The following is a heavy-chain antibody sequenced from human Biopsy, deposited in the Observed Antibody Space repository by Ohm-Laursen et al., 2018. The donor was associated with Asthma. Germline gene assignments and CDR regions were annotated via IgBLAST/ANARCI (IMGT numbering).Heavy chain of an antibody. CDR3: ARGVDRVTGLLDHFDS. CDR2: VYYSGST. CDR1: GGSINNFY. J-gene: IGHJ4*02. V-gene: IGHV4-59*01. D-gene: IGHD2-21*02. Sequence: SEILSLTWAVSGGSINNFYWSWIRQPPGKGLESIGHVYYSGSTNYNPSLKSRVTISIDASKNQFSLKLTSVTAADTAVYYCARGVDRVTGLLDHFDSWGQGTLVTVSS.